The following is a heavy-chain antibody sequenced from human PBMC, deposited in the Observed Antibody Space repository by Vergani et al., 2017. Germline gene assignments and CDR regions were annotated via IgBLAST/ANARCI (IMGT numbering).Heavy chain of an antibody. J-gene: IGHJ3*02. CDR1: GFTFSSYG. CDR2: IRYDGSNK. CDR3: AKDSGYCGGDCYYDAFDM. V-gene: IGHV3-30*02. Sequence: QVHLVESGGGVVQPGGSLRLSCAASGFTFSSYGMHWVRQAPGKGLEWVAFIRYDGSNKYYADSVKGRFTISRDNSRNTLYVQMNSLRAEDTAVYYCAKDSGYCGGDCYYDAFDMWGQGTMVTVSS. D-gene: IGHD2-21*02.